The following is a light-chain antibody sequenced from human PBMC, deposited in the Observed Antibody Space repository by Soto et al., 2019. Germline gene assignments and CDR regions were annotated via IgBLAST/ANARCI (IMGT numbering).Light chain of an antibody. CDR1: SSDVGGYNY. CDR2: EVS. Sequence: QSALTQPASVSGSPGQSITISCTGTSSDVGGYNYVSWYQQHPGKAPKLMVYEVSNRPSGVSNRFSGSKSVNTASLTISGLPAEDEADYYCSSYPSSSTWVFGGGTKLTVL. V-gene: IGLV2-14*01. J-gene: IGLJ3*02. CDR3: SSYPSSSTWV.